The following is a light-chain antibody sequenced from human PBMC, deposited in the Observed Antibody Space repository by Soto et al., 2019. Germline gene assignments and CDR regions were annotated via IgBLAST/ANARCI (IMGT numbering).Light chain of an antibody. Sequence: DIQMTQSPSSLSASVGDRVTITCRSSQSISSYLNWYHQKPGKAPKLLIYGASSRATGIPDRFSGSGSGTDFTLTISRLEPEDFAVYYCQQRSDWPPITFGQGTRLE. CDR2: GAS. CDR1: QSISSY. CDR3: QQRSDWPPIT. J-gene: IGKJ5*01. V-gene: IGKV1-39*01.